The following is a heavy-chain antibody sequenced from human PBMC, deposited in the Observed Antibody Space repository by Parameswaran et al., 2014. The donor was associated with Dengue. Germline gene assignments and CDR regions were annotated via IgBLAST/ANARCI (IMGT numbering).Heavy chain of an antibody. D-gene: IGHD4-17*01. J-gene: IGHJ4*02. V-gene: IGHV3-30*04. CDR2: ISYDGSNK. CDR3: ARVPGDYGDSKIFDY. Sequence: VCQAPGKGLEWVAVISYDGSNKYYADSVKGRFTISRDNSKNTLYLQMNSLRAEDTAVYYCARVPGDYGDSKIFDYWGQGTLVTVSS.